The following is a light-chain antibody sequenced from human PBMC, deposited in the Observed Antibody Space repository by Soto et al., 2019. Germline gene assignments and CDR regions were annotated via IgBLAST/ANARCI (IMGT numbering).Light chain of an antibody. J-gene: IGKJ4*01. CDR3: QQYNSWQLS. Sequence: DIQMTQSPSTLSASVGDRVTITCRASQNLDTWLAWYQQKPGKAPKVLIYDASNLESGVPSRFSGSGSGTEFTLTISSLQPDDSATDYCQQYNSWQLSFGGGTKVEIK. CDR1: QNLDTW. V-gene: IGKV1-5*01. CDR2: DAS.